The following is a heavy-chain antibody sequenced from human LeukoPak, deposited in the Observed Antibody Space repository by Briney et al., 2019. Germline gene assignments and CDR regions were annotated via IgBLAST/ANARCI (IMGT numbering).Heavy chain of an antibody. CDR1: GGSFSGYY. D-gene: IGHD5-24*01. Sequence: KPSETLSLTCAVYGGSFSGYYWSWIRQPPGKGLKWIGEINHSGSTNYNPSLKSRVTISVDTSKNQFSLKLSSVTAADTAVYYCARGRRDGYEHYFDYWGQGTLVTVSS. CDR3: ARGRRDGYEHYFDY. CDR2: INHSGST. V-gene: IGHV4-34*01. J-gene: IGHJ4*02.